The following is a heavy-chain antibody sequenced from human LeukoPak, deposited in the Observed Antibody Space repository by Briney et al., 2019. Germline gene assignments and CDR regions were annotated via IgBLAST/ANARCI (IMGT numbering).Heavy chain of an antibody. V-gene: IGHV4-59*01. D-gene: IGHD3-9*01. Sequence: SETLSLTCAVYGGSFSGYYWSWIRQPPGKGLEWIGYIYYSGSTNYNPSLKSRVTISVDTSKNQFSLKLSSVTAADTAVYYCARVNRYYDILTGYHRAFDYWGQGTLVAVSS. CDR3: ARVNRYYDILTGYHRAFDY. J-gene: IGHJ4*02. CDR2: IYYSGST. CDR1: GGSFSGYY.